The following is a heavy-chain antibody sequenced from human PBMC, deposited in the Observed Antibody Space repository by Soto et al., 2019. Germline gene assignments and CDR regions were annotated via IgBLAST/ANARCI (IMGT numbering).Heavy chain of an antibody. J-gene: IGHJ6*02. V-gene: IGHV4-59*08. Sequence: SETLSLTCSVFGGSISPYYWSWIRQSPDKGLEWIANIYYRGNTNYNPSLESRVTISIDTSKNQFSLKLNSLTAADMAVYYCERHSKKTGDFDYYYGMDVWGQGTTVTVSS. CDR2: IYYRGNT. CDR1: GGSISPYY. CDR3: ERHSKKTGDFDYYYGMDV. D-gene: IGHD7-27*01.